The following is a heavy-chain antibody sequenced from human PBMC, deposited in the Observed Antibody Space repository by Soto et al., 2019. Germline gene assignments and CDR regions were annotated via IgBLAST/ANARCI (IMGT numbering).Heavy chain of an antibody. V-gene: IGHV3-30-3*02. D-gene: IGHD6-13*01. CDR2: ISYDGSAK. CDR1: GFTFSAYG. CDR3: AKKLPAGGGSPTHGMDV. Sequence: GGSLRLSCAASGFTFSAYGMHWVRRAPGKGLEWVAVISYDGSAKYYADSVKGRFTISRDNSKDTQYLQMNSLRAEDTAVYYCAKKLPAGGGSPTHGMDVWGQGTTVTVSS. J-gene: IGHJ6*02.